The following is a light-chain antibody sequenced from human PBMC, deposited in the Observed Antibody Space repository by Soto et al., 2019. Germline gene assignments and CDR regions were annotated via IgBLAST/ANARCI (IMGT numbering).Light chain of an antibody. CDR1: QSVSSSN. CDR3: QQYGSSPT. Sequence: EIVLTQSPGTLSLSPGERGTLSCRASQSVSSSNLAWYQQKPGQAPRLLIYGASSRATGIPDRFSGSGSGTDLTLTISRLEPEDFEVYYCQQYGSSPTFGQGTKVDIK. J-gene: IGKJ1*01. V-gene: IGKV3-20*01. CDR2: GAS.